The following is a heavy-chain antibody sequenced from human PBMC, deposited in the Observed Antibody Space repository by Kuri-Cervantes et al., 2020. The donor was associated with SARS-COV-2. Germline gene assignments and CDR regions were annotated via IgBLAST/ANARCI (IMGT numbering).Heavy chain of an antibody. D-gene: IGHD2-21*01. CDR2: ISHDGKNK. J-gene: IGHJ1*01. CDR3: AKDRVGVQDF. V-gene: IGHV3-30*18. Sequence: LSLTCAASGFTFSSYSMNWVRQAPGKGLEWVAVISHDGKNKECIASGTGRFTISRDNSQNTLYLHMKSLRSEDTAMYYCAKDRVGVQDFWGQGTLVTVSS. CDR1: GFTFSSYS.